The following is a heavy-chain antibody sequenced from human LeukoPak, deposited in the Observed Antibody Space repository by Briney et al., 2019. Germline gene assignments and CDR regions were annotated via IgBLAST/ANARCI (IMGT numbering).Heavy chain of an antibody. Sequence: SETLSLTCNVSGGSISSSSFYWGWIRRPPGKGLEWIGNIYYSGTTYYNPSLKSRVTISVDTSKNQFSLKLSSVTAADTAVYYCARGSRFSGWYSYWGQRTLVTVSS. J-gene: IGHJ4*02. CDR3: ARGSRFSGWYSY. CDR1: GGSISSSSFY. CDR2: IYYSGTT. D-gene: IGHD6-19*01. V-gene: IGHV4-39*01.